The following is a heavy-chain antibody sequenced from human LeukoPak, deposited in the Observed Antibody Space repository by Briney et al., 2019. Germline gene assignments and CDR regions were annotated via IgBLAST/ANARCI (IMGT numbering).Heavy chain of an antibody. Sequence: GGSLRLFCAAWGFTFRIYSVIGVREAPGKGRVGVSYISSSSSTIYYAHSVKGRFTISRDNAKNSLYLQMHSLRDEDTAVYYYARDLAPWYWGQGTLVTVSS. CDR1: GFTFRIYS. CDR3: ARDLAPWY. V-gene: IGHV3-48*02. J-gene: IGHJ4*02. D-gene: IGHD3-16*01. CDR2: ISSSSSTI.